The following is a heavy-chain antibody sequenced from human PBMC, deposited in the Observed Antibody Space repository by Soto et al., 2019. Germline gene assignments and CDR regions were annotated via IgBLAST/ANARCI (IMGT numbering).Heavy chain of an antibody. CDR3: ARAFLELSMTGMDV. CDR1: GGTFSSYA. Sequence: GASVKVSCKASGGTFSSYAINWVRQAPGQGLEWMGGIIPIFGTANYAQKFQGRVTITADESTSTAYMELSSLTSEDTAVYYCARAFLELSMTGMDVWGQGTPVTVSS. D-gene: IGHD1-7*01. J-gene: IGHJ6*02. V-gene: IGHV1-69*13. CDR2: IIPIFGTA.